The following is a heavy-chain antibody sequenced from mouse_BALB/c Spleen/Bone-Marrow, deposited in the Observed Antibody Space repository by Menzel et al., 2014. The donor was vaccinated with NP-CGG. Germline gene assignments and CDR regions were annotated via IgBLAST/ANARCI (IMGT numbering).Heavy chain of an antibody. Sequence: VQLQQSGAELVKPGASVKLSCTAPGFNIKDTYMHWVKQRLEQGLEWIGRIDPANGKTKYDPKFQGKATITADTSSNTAYLQLSSLTSEDTAVYYCASYRYAWYFDVWGAGTTVTVSS. CDR1: GFNIKDTY. V-gene: IGHV14-3*02. D-gene: IGHD2-14*01. CDR2: IDPANGKT. CDR3: ASYRYAWYFDV. J-gene: IGHJ1*01.